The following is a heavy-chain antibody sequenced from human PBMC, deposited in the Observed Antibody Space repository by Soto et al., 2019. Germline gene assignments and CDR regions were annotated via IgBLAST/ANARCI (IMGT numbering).Heavy chain of an antibody. V-gene: IGHV1-69*13. CDR1: GDILNTYG. D-gene: IGHD6-6*01. CDR2: IIPILGAT. CDR3: ARCIGARRNYYCGMDV. J-gene: IGHJ6*02. Sequence: SVKVSCKASGDILNTYGISWVRQAPGQGLEWMGGIIPILGATNYAQNFQGRLTISVDESTSTAYLELSTLRSDDTAVYYCARCIGARRNYYCGMDVWGQGTTVTV.